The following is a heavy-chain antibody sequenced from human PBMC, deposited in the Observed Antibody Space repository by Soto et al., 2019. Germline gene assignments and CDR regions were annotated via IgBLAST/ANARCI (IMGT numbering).Heavy chain of an antibody. Sequence: QLQLQESGPGLVKPSETLSLTCTVSSAPVSSTTYTWGWIRQPPGKGLEWVASVYYGGRSYYNPYRTGRVTISVDTSKNQFSLKMTSVTAADTAVYYWARLNGYCIRGSCHGHYAMDVWGQGTTVTVSS. J-gene: IGHJ6*02. CDR2: VYYGGRS. CDR1: SAPVSSTTYT. V-gene: IGHV4-39*01. D-gene: IGHD2-15*01. CDR3: ARLNGYCIRGSCHGHYAMDV.